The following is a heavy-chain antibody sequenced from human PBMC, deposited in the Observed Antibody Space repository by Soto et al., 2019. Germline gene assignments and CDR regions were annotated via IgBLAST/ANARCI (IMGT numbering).Heavy chain of an antibody. D-gene: IGHD3-22*01. J-gene: IGHJ4*02. CDR3: ARGIRNYYDSSGYYSANDY. V-gene: IGHV3-30-3*01. CDR2: ISYDGSNK. CDR1: GFTFSSYA. Sequence: QVQLVESGGGVVQPGRSLRLSCAASGFTFSSYAMHWVRQAPGKGLEWGAVISYDGSNKYYADSVKGRFTISRDNSKNTLYLQMNSLRAEDTAVYYCARGIRNYYDSSGYYSANDYWGQGTLVTVSS.